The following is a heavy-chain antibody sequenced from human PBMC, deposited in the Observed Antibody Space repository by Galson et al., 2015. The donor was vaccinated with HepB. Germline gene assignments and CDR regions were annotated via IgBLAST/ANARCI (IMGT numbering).Heavy chain of an antibody. D-gene: IGHD2/OR15-2a*01. J-gene: IGHJ3*02. CDR2: IYSGGST. CDR3: ARDLYRQNPFDI. Sequence: SLRLSCAASGFTVSSNYMSWVRQAPGRGLEWVSVIYSGGSTYYADSVKGRFTITISRDSSKDTLYLQMNSLRAEDTVVYYCARDLYRQNPFDIWGQGTMVIVSS. CDR1: GFTVSSNY. V-gene: IGHV3-53*01.